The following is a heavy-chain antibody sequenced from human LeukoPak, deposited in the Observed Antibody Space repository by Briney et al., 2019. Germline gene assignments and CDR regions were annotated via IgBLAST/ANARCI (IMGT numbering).Heavy chain of an antibody. J-gene: IGHJ3*02. CDR1: GGSFSGNY. V-gene: IGHV4-34*01. CDR2: INHSGNT. D-gene: IGHD3-22*01. Sequence: PSETLSLTCAVHGGSFSGNYWSWIRQPPGKGLEWIGEINHSGNTNYNPSLKSRVTISVDTSKNQFSLKLSSVTAADTAVYYCARPEGYYDSSGYYRGAFDIWGQGTMVTVSS. CDR3: ARPEGYYDSSGYYRGAFDI.